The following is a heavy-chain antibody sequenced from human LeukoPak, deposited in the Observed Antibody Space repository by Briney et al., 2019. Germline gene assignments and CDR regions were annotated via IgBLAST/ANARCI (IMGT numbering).Heavy chain of an antibody. CDR2: IYYSGST. J-gene: IGHJ4*02. Sequence: SETLSLTCTVSGGSISSSSYYWGWIRQPPGKGLEWIGSIYYSGSTYYNPSLKSRVTISVDTSKNQFSLRLSSVTAADTAVYYCARGNNYDSSGYYFDYWGQGTLVTVSS. V-gene: IGHV4-39*07. CDR3: ARGNNYDSSGYYFDY. D-gene: IGHD3-22*01. CDR1: GGSISSSSYY.